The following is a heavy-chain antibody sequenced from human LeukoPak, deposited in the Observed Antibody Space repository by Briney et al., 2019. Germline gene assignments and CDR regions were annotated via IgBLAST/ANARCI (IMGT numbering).Heavy chain of an antibody. D-gene: IGHD3-10*01. J-gene: IGHJ5*02. Sequence: ASVKVSCKTSGYTFTIYNINWVRQATGQGLEWMGWMNPNSGNTGYAQKFQGRVTMTRNTSISTAYMELSSLRSEDTAVYYCAREYYYGSGRNWFDPWGQGTLVTVSS. CDR2: MNPNSGNT. CDR3: AREYYYGSGRNWFDP. CDR1: GYTFTIYN. V-gene: IGHV1-8*02.